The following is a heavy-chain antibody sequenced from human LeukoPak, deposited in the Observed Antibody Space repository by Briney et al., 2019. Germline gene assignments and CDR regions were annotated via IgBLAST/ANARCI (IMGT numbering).Heavy chain of an antibody. CDR3: ARDSYNWNVDAFDP. Sequence: SETLSLTCAVYGGSFSGYYWSWIRQPPGKGLEWIGEINHSGSTDYNPSLKSRVTISIDKSKNHFFLKLTSVTAADTAIYYCARDSYNWNVDAFDPWGQGTLVTVSS. J-gene: IGHJ5*02. CDR1: GGSFSGYY. D-gene: IGHD1-20*01. CDR2: INHSGST. V-gene: IGHV4-34*01.